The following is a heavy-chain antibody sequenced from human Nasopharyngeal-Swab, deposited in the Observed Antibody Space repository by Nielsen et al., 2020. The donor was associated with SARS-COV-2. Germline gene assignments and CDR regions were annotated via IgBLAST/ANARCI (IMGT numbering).Heavy chain of an antibody. Sequence: GGSLRLSCAASGFTFSSYSMNWVRQAPGKGLEWVSYISSSSSTMYYADSVKGRFTISRDNAKNSLYLQMNSLRAEDTAVYYCARDQYSYGAYQIDYWGQGTLVTVSS. D-gene: IGHD5-18*01. J-gene: IGHJ4*02. V-gene: IGHV3-48*01. CDR2: ISSSSSTM. CDR1: GFTFSSYS. CDR3: ARDQYSYGAYQIDY.